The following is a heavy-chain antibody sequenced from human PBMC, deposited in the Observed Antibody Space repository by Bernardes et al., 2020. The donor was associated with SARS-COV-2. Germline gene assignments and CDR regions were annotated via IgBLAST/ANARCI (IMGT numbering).Heavy chain of an antibody. Sequence: GGSLRLSCAASGFTFSSYWMHWVRQAPGKGLVWVSRINSDGSSRTYADSVKGRFTISRDNAKNTLYLQMNSLRAEDTAVYYCARDRRNDFWSGYYSYYYYYGMDVWGQGTTVTDSS. CDR1: GFTFSSYW. V-gene: IGHV3-74*01. J-gene: IGHJ6*02. D-gene: IGHD3-3*01. CDR2: INSDGSSR. CDR3: ARDRRNDFWSGYYSYYYYYGMDV.